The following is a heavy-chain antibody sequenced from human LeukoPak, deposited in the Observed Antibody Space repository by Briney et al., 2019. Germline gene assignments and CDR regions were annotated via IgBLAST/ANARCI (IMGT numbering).Heavy chain of an antibody. J-gene: IGHJ4*02. CDR2: ISRSGGTT. CDR3: AKDPGGWVDY. CDR1: GFTFTNYA. Sequence: PGGSLRLSCAASGFTFTNYAMNWVRQAPGKGLEWVSAISRSGGTTYYAEPVKGRFTISRDTSKYTLYLQMNSLRAEDTAVYFCAKDPGGWVDYWGQGTLVTVSS. V-gene: IGHV3-23*01. D-gene: IGHD5-12*01.